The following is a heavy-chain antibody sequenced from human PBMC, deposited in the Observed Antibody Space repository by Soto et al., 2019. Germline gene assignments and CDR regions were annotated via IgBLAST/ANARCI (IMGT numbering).Heavy chain of an antibody. CDR3: ARVRVVVAAIPRSYFDY. D-gene: IGHD2-15*01. V-gene: IGHV1-8*01. CDR2: MNPNSGNT. J-gene: IGHJ4*02. Sequence: QVQLVQSGAEVKKPGASVKVSCKASGYTFTSYDINWVRQATGQGLEWMGWMNPNSGNTGYAQKFQGRVTMTRNTSISTAYMELSSLRSEDTAVYYCARVRVVVAAIPRSYFDYWGQGTLVTVSS. CDR1: GYTFTSYD.